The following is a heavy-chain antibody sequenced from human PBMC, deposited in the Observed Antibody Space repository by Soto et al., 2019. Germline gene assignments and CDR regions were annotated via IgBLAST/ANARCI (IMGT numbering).Heavy chain of an antibody. J-gene: IGHJ4*02. CDR2: VYHSGTT. D-gene: IGHD3-9*01. V-gene: IGHV4-31*03. Sequence: QVQLQESGPGLVKPSQTLSLTCTVSGGSFSGAYYWSWIRQHPGKGLEWIGNVYHSGTTYFNPSLKSRVTISLDTSKNQFSLILSSVTAADTALYYCAREDILTGSFDYWGQGTLVTVSS. CDR1: GGSFSGAYY. CDR3: AREDILTGSFDY.